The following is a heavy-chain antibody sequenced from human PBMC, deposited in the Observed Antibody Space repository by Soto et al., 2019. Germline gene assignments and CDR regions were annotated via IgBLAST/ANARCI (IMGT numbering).Heavy chain of an antibody. J-gene: IGHJ6*03. Sequence: PGGSLKISCAASRFTFSSYSMNWVRQAPGKGLEWVSSISSSSSYIYYADSLKGRFTISRDNAKNSLYLQRNSLRAEDTAVYYCARDMAEYSSSSGENYYYYYMDVWGKGTTVTVSS. CDR2: ISSSSSYI. CDR1: RFTFSSYS. D-gene: IGHD6-6*01. CDR3: ARDMAEYSSSSGENYYYYYMDV. V-gene: IGHV3-21*01.